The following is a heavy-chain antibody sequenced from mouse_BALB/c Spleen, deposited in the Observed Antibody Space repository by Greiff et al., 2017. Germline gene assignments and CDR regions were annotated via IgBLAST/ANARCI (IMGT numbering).Heavy chain of an antibody. Sequence: VQLQQSGAELVRPGALVKLSCKASGFNIKDYYMHWVKQRPEQGLEWIGWIDPENGNTIYDPKFQGKASITADTSSNTAYLQLSSLTSEDTAVYYCARPSYYYGSSYWYFDGWGAGTTVTVSS. D-gene: IGHD1-1*01. V-gene: IGHV14-1*02. J-gene: IGHJ1*01. CDR3: ARPSYYYGSSYWYFDG. CDR1: GFNIKDYY. CDR2: IDPENGNT.